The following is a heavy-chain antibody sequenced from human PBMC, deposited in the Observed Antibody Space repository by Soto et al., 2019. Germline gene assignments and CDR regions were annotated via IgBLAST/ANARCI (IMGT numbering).Heavy chain of an antibody. J-gene: IGHJ6*02. D-gene: IGHD4-17*01. CDR1: GFTFSSYA. CDR2: ISSKGGST. CDR3: AKTTVTTPYYYGMDV. V-gene: IGHV3-64*01. Sequence: EVQLVESGGGLVQPGGSLRLSCAASGFTFSSYAMHLVRQAPGKGLEYVSAISSKGGSTYYANSVKGRFTISRDNSKNTLYLQMGSLRGEDMAVYYCAKTTVTTPYYYGMDVLGQGTTVTVSS.